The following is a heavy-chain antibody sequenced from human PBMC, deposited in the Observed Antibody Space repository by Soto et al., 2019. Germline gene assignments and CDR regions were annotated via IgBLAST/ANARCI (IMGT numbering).Heavy chain of an antibody. CDR2: ISGSGGST. V-gene: IGHV3-23*01. Sequence: GGSLRLSCAASRFTFSSYAMSWVRQAPGKGLEWVSAISGSGGSTYYADSVKGRFTISRDNSKNTLYLQMNSLRAEDTAVYYCAKDQDLAVAGTFDYWGQGTLVTVS. CDR3: AKDQDLAVAGTFDY. D-gene: IGHD6-19*01. CDR1: RFTFSSYA. J-gene: IGHJ4*02.